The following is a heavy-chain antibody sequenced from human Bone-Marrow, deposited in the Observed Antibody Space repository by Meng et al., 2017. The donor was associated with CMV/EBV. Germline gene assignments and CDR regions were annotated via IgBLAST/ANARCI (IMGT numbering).Heavy chain of an antibody. CDR3: ARRSSGWQNWFDP. CDR1: GGSISSSSYY. D-gene: IGHD6-25*01. CDR2: VYYSGST. J-gene: IGHJ5*02. Sequence: SETLSLTCTVSGGSISSSSYYWGWIRQPPGKGLEWIGNVYYSGSTYSNPSLKSRVTMSVDTSKNQFSLKLSSVTAADTAVYFCARRSSGWQNWFDPWGQGPLVTVSS. V-gene: IGHV4-39*01.